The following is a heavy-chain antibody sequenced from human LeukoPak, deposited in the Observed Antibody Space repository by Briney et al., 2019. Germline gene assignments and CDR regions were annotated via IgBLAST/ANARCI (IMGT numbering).Heavy chain of an antibody. CDR2: INHSGST. V-gene: IGHV4-34*01. D-gene: IGHD6-13*01. J-gene: IGHJ4*02. CDR3: ARDQQQLVN. CDR1: GGSFSGYY. Sequence: PSETLSLTCAVYGGSFSGYYWSWIRQPPGKGLEWIGEINHSGSTNYNPSLKSRVTISVDTSKNQFSLKLSSVTAADTAVYYCARDQQQLVNWGQGTLVTVSS.